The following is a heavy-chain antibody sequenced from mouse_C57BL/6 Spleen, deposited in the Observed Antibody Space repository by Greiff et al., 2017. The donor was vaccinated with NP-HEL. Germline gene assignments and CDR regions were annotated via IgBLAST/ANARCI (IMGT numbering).Heavy chain of an antibody. CDR2: INPSNGGT. CDR3: ARASSGSYYFDY. Sequence: VQLQQSGTELVKPGASVKLSCKASGYTFTSYWMLWVKQRPGQGLEWIGNINPSNGGTNYNEKFKSKATLTVDKSSSTAYMQLSSLTSEDSAVYYCARASSGSYYFDYWGQGTTLTVSS. J-gene: IGHJ2*01. CDR1: GYTFTSYW. V-gene: IGHV1-53*01. D-gene: IGHD3-2*02.